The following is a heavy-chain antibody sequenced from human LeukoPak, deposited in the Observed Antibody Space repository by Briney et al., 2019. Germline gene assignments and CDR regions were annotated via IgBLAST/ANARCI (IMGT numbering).Heavy chain of an antibody. CDR2: IRSKAYGGTV. Sequence: GGSLRLSCTASGFIFGEYAMSWVRQAPGKGLEWVGFIRSKAYGGTVEYAASVQDRFTISRDDSKSIVYLQMNSLRAEDTAVYYCASYVLGDAFDIWGQGTMVTVSS. D-gene: IGHD3-3*02. V-gene: IGHV3-49*04. CDR3: ASYVLGDAFDI. CDR1: GFIFGEYA. J-gene: IGHJ3*02.